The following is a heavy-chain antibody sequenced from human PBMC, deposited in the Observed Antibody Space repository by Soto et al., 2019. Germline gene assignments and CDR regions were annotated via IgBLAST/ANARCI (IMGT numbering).Heavy chain of an antibody. CDR3: ARAGRYFDWSPPDY. CDR2: IYYSGST. D-gene: IGHD3-9*01. V-gene: IGHV4-59*01. CDR1: GGSISSYY. Sequence: SETLSLTCTVSGGSISSYYWSWIRQPPGKGLEWIGYIYYSGSTNYNPSLKSRVTISVDTSKNQFSLKLSSVTAADTAVYYCARAGRYFDWSPPDYWGQGTLVTVSS. J-gene: IGHJ4*02.